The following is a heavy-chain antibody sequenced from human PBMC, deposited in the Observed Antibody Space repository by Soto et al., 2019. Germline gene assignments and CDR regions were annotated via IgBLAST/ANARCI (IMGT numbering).Heavy chain of an antibody. D-gene: IGHD1-26*01. Sequence: ASVKVSCKASGYTFTGYHMHWVRQAPGQGLEWMGWINPNSGDTYLAQRFQGRVTMNRDTSIGTAYMELRGLTSDDTAEYYCAKGGAIVAAGTRVYLYNAMDVWGQGTTVTVSS. J-gene: IGHJ6*02. CDR3: AKGGAIVAAGTRVYLYNAMDV. CDR1: GYTFTGYH. CDR2: INPNSGDT. V-gene: IGHV1-2*02.